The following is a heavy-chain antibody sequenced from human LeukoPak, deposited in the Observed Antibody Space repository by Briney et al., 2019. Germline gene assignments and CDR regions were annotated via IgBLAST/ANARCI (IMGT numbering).Heavy chain of an antibody. D-gene: IGHD6-6*01. Sequence: AGGSLRLSCAASGFTFSSYDMHWVRQAPGKGLEWVADISYGGSNKYYADSVKDRFTISRDNSKTTLYLQRNSLRAEDTAVYYCARASYSSSYWSCPWGQGTPGTAS. CDR3: ARASYSSSYWSCP. CDR2: ISYGGSNK. V-gene: IGHV3-30*01. CDR1: GFTFSSYD. J-gene: IGHJ5*02.